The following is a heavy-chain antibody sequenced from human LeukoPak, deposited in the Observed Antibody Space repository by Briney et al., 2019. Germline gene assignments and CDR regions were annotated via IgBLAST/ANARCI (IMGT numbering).Heavy chain of an antibody. J-gene: IGHJ4*02. CDR3: AGAVGSGPGGHFDY. CDR2: NSSSSSYT. CDR1: EFPFSDYY. V-gene: IGHV3-11*05. D-gene: IGHD6-19*01. Sequence: GGSLRLSCAASEFPFSDYYMSWIRQAPGKWLEWVSYNSSSSSYTNYADSVKGRFTISRDNAKNSLYLQMNSLRAEDTAVYYCAGAVGSGPGGHFDYWGQGTLVTVSS.